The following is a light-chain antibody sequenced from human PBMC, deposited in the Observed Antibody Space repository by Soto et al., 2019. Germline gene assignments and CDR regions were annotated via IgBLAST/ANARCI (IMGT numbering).Light chain of an antibody. J-gene: IGKJ4*01. CDR3: QQSYSIPVT. V-gene: IGKV1-39*01. Sequence: DIQITQSPSFLSASVGDRVAIPCRASQTISTFLNWYQWKPGKAPKLLITDTSTLRSGVPSRFSGSGSGTDFTLTITSMQPEDFAIYYCQQSYSIPVTFGGGTTVEVK. CDR2: DTS. CDR1: QTISTF.